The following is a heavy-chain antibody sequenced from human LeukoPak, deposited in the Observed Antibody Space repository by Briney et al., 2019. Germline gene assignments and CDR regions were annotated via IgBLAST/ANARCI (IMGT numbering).Heavy chain of an antibody. D-gene: IGHD2-8*01. Sequence: PGGSLRLSCAASGFTFDDYGMSWVRQAPGKGLEWISGVNWNGGSTGYADSVKGRFTISRDNAKNSLYLQMNSLRAEDTAVYYCAREDIVLMVYAFDYWGQGTLVTVSS. J-gene: IGHJ4*02. CDR1: GFTFDDYG. CDR2: VNWNGGST. V-gene: IGHV3-20*04. CDR3: AREDIVLMVYAFDY.